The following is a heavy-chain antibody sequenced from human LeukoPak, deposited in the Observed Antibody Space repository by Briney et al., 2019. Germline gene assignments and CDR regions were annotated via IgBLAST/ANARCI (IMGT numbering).Heavy chain of an antibody. J-gene: IGHJ4*02. V-gene: IGHV4-4*09. Sequence: SSETLSLTCTVSNGSISSYHWSWVRRPPGKGLEWIGYILTSGTTNYNPSLKSRLTISVDTSKNQFTLKLSSVTAADTAVYYCARLRVSGSYLYYFDYWGQGTLVTVSS. CDR3: ARLRVSGSYLYYFDY. D-gene: IGHD1-26*01. CDR1: NGSISSYH. CDR2: ILTSGTT.